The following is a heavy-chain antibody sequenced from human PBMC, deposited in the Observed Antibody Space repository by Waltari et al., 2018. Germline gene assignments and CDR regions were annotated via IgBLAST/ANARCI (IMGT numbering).Heavy chain of an antibody. D-gene: IGHD5-12*01. V-gene: IGHV4-39*01. CDR3: ARHWKKSGYRFDP. J-gene: IGHJ5*02. Sequence: QLQLQESGPGLVRPSETLSLTCSVAGGSMSSGSFYWGWIRQSPGKGFEWFGSIYYSGRVGYNPTLKSRVTIAGDTSMNQFSLELGSVTAADTAVYYCARHWKKSGYRFDPWGQGTLVTVSS. CDR1: GGSMSSGSFY. CDR2: IYYSGRV.